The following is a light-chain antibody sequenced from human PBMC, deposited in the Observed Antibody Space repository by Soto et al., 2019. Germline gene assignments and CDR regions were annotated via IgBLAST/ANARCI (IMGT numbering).Light chain of an antibody. CDR3: QQTYSSPIT. CDR2: AAS. V-gene: IGKV1-6*01. Sequence: AIQLTQSPSSLYASVGDRVTITCRASQAIRTALGWYQQKPGKVPKLLIYAASILQSGVPSRFSGSGSGTDFTLTISSLQPEDFATYHCQQTYSSPITFGQGTRLEIK. J-gene: IGKJ5*01. CDR1: QAIRTA.